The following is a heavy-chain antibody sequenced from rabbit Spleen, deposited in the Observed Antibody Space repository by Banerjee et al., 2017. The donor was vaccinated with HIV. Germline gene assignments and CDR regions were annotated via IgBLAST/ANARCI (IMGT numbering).Heavy chain of an antibody. Sequence: QEQLVESGGGLVQPEGSLTLTCKASGFSFSDRYVMCWVRQAPGKGLEWIACINASTGKPVYATWASGRFTISRTSSTTVTLRMTSLTAADRATYFCARDLVGVIGWNFYLWGQGTLVTVS. CDR2: INASTGKP. J-gene: IGHJ4*01. CDR3: ARDLVGVIGWNFYL. V-gene: IGHV1S45*01. D-gene: IGHD1-1*01. CDR1: GFSFSDRYV.